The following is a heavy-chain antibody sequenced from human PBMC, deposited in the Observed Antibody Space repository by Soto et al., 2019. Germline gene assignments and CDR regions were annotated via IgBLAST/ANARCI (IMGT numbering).Heavy chain of an antibody. V-gene: IGHV3-23*01. Sequence: EVQLLESGGGLVQPGGSLRLSCAGSGFTFSSDAKSWVRQAPGKGLELVANISGDGGSTYYADPVKGRFTISRDDSKNTVYLQMNSLRAEDTAVYYCAKDLWFGELSPEDYWGQGTLVTVSS. CDR1: GFTFSSDA. CDR3: AKDLWFGELSPEDY. D-gene: IGHD3-10*01. CDR2: ISGDGGST. J-gene: IGHJ4*02.